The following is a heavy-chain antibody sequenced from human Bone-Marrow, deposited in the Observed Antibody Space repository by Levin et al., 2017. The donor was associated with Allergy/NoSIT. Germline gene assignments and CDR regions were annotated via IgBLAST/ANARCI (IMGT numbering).Heavy chain of an antibody. CDR1: GFTFSSSW. Sequence: GGSLRLSCVGSGFTFSSSWFHWVRQAPGTGLVWVSRINGDGGTTTYADSVKGRFTVSRDNAKNTVYLEMNGLRVDDTAMYYCARVGRFQVDGYYYHSMDVWGQGTSVTVSS. CDR3: ARVGRFQVDGYYYHSMDV. J-gene: IGHJ6*02. V-gene: IGHV3-74*01. D-gene: IGHD3-3*01. CDR2: INGDGGTT.